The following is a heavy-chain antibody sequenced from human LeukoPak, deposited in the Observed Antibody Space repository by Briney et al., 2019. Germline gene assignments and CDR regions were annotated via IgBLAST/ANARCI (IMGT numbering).Heavy chain of an antibody. D-gene: IGHD3-22*01. Sequence: QTGGSLRLSCAASGFTFSSYAMSWVRQAPGKGLEWVSAISGSGGSTYYADSVKGRLTISRDNSKNTLYLQMNSLRAEDTAVYYCAKDGYDSSGYYGYFDYWGQGTLVTVSS. CDR1: GFTFSSYA. V-gene: IGHV3-23*01. CDR2: ISGSGGST. CDR3: AKDGYDSSGYYGYFDY. J-gene: IGHJ4*02.